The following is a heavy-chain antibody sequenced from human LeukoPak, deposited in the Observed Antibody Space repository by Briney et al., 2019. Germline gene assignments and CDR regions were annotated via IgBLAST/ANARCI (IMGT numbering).Heavy chain of an antibody. D-gene: IGHD3-10*01. Sequence: ASVKVSCKASGYTFTRSGITWVRQASGQGLEWMGWINAYNGSTNYAQNFQGRVIMTTDTSTITAYMELRSLRSDDTAVYYCARAPSGFTYGPGDHWGQGTLVTVSS. CDR2: INAYNGST. J-gene: IGHJ4*02. CDR1: GYTFTRSG. CDR3: ARAPSGFTYGPGDH. V-gene: IGHV1-18*01.